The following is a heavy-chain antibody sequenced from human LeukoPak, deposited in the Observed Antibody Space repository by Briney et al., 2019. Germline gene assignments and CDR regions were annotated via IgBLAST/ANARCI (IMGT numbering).Heavy chain of an antibody. Sequence: PGGSLRLSCAASGFTSSSYAMHWVRQAPGKGLEWVAVISYDGSNKYYADSVKGRFTISRDNSKNTLYLQMNSLGAEDTAVYYCARDYGGTQDYWGQGTLVTVSS. CDR3: ARDYGGTQDY. CDR1: GFTSSSYA. V-gene: IGHV3-30-3*01. J-gene: IGHJ4*02. D-gene: IGHD3-16*01. CDR2: ISYDGSNK.